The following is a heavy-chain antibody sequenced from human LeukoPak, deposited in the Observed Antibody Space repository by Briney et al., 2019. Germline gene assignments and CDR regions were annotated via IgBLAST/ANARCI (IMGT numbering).Heavy chain of an antibody. Sequence: PGGSLRLSCAASGFTVSSNYMSWVRQGPGKGLEWVSVIYSGGSTYYADSVKGRFTISRDNSKNTLYLQMNSLRAEDTAVYYCARRYSYGYGIDYWGQGTLVTVSS. J-gene: IGHJ4*02. CDR1: GFTVSSNY. V-gene: IGHV3-53*01. CDR2: IYSGGST. D-gene: IGHD5-18*01. CDR3: ARRYSYGYGIDY.